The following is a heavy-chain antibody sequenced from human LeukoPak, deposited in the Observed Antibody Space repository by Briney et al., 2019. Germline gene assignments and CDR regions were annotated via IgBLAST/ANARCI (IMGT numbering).Heavy chain of an antibody. CDR3: AVVRGVMGY. D-gene: IGHD3-10*01. Sequence: GGSLRLSCAASGFTFSSYAMSWVRQAPGKGLEWVSAISGSGGSTYYADSVKGRFTISRDDAKNSVYLQMYSLRAEDTAVYYCAVVRGVMGYWGQGTLVTVPS. V-gene: IGHV3-23*01. CDR1: GFTFSSYA. CDR2: ISGSGGST. J-gene: IGHJ4*02.